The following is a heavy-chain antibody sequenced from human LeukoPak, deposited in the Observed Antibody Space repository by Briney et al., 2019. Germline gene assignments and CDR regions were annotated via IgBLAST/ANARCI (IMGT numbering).Heavy chain of an antibody. D-gene: IGHD6-19*01. Sequence: GGSLRLSCAASGFTFDDYAMHWVRQAPGKGLEWVSGISWNSGSIGYADSVKGRFTISRDNAKNSLYLQMNSLRAEDTALCYCAVAGIKVTDNDYWGQGTLVTVSS. CDR3: AVAGIKVTDNDY. CDR1: GFTFDDYA. J-gene: IGHJ4*02. CDR2: ISWNSGSI. V-gene: IGHV3-9*01.